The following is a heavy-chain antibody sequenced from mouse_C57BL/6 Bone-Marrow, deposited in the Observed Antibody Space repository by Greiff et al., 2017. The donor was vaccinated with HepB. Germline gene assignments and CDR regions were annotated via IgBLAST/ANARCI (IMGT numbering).Heavy chain of an antibody. CDR1: GYTFTSYW. CDR2: IYPGSGST. J-gene: IGHJ1*03. D-gene: IGHD2-2*01. V-gene: IGHV1-55*01. Sequence: VQLQQPGAELVKPGASVKMSCKASGYTFTSYWITWVKQRPGQGLEWIGDIYPGSGSTNYNEKFKSKATLTVDTSSSTAYMQLSSLTSEDSAVYYCARKGAVYYGYDWGYFDVWGTGTTVTVSS. CDR3: ARKGAVYYGYDWGYFDV.